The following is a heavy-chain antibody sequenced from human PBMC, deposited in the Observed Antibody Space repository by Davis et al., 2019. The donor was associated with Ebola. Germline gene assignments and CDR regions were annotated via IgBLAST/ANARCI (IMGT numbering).Heavy chain of an antibody. CDR2: ISNGGRT. V-gene: IGHV4-59*02. Sequence: MPSETLSLTCSVSGGSVGSDYWSWIRQSPRKGLEWIAFISNGGRTIYNPSLRGRVTISIDASKNQFSLEVRSVTAADTAFYYCVRGSDAYKTGYWGQGTLVTVSS. J-gene: IGHJ4*02. CDR1: GGSVGSDY. D-gene: IGHD5-24*01. CDR3: VRGSDAYKTGY.